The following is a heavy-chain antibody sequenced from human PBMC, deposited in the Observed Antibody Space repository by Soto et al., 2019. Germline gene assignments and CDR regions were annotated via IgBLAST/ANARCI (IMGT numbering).Heavy chain of an antibody. CDR1: GYTLTELS. J-gene: IGHJ4*02. CDR2: FDPEDGET. V-gene: IGHV1-24*01. D-gene: IGHD1-1*01. Sequence: GASVKVSCKVSGYTLTELSMHWVRQAPGKGLEWMGGFDPEDGETIYAQKLQGRVTMTTDTSTSTAYMELRSLRSDDTAVYYCARARSDNLQPFDYWGQGTLVTVSS. CDR3: ARARSDNLQPFDY.